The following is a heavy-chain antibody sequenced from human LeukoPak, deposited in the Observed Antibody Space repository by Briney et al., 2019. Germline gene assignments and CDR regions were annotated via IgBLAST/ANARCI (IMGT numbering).Heavy chain of an antibody. CDR1: GGSISSSSYY. J-gene: IGHJ4*02. CDR3: ARRDGYKYDY. Sequence: SETLYLTCTVSGGSISSSSYYWGWIRQPPGKGLEWIGSIYYSGSTYYNPSLKSRVTISVDTSKNQFSLKLSSVTAADTAVYYCARRDGYKYDYWGQGTLVTVSS. D-gene: IGHD5-24*01. V-gene: IGHV4-39*01. CDR2: IYYSGST.